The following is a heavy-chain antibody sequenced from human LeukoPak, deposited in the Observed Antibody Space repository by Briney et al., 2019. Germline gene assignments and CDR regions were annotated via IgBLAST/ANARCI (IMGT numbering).Heavy chain of an antibody. CDR3: AATLDPFDY. V-gene: IGHV3-7*03. Sequence: GGSLRLSCAASGFTFSSYWMSRVRQAPGKGLEWVANINQDGSEKYYVDSAKGRFTISRDNAKNSLYLQMNSLRAEDTALYYCAATLDPFDYWGQGTLVTVSS. J-gene: IGHJ4*02. CDR1: GFTFSSYW. CDR2: INQDGSEK. D-gene: IGHD3-16*02.